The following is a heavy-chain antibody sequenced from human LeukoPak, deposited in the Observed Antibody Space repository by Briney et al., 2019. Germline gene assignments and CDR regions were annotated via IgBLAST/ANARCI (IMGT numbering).Heavy chain of an antibody. CDR3: ARATSYGANDH. V-gene: IGHV1-46*01. CDR2: INTSGGST. J-gene: IGHJ4*02. Sequence: ASVKVSCKASGYTFTSYFRHWVRQAPGQGLEWMGIINTSGGSTIYAQQFQGRVTMTRDTSTSTVYMELSSLRSEDTAVYYCARATSYGANDHWGQGTLVTVSS. CDR1: GYTFTSYF. D-gene: IGHD4-17*01.